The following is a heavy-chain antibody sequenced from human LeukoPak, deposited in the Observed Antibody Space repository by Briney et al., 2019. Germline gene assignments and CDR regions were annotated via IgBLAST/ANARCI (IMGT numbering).Heavy chain of an antibody. J-gene: IGHJ4*02. D-gene: IGHD3-22*01. CDR2: INPNSGGT. V-gene: IGHV1-2*02. Sequence: ASVKVSCKASGYTFTGYYMHWVRQAPGRGLEWMGWINPNSGGTNYAQKFQGRVTMTRDTSISTAYMELSRLRSDDTAVYYCARADYYDSRRFDYWGQGTLVTVSS. CDR3: ARADYYDSRRFDY. CDR1: GYTFTGYY.